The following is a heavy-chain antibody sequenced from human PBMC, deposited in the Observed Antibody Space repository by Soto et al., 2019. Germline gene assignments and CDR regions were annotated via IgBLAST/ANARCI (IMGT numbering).Heavy chain of an antibody. CDR1: GYTFTSYD. J-gene: IGHJ4*02. V-gene: IGHV1-8*01. CDR2: MNPNSGNT. CDR3: ARFTPSFWGSYRHPFDY. Sequence: ASVKVSCKASGYTFTSYDINWVRQATGQGLEWMGWMNPNSGNTGYAQKFQGRVTMTRNTSISTAYMELSSLRSEDTAVYYCARFTPSFWGSYRHPFDYWGQGTLVTVSS. D-gene: IGHD3-16*02.